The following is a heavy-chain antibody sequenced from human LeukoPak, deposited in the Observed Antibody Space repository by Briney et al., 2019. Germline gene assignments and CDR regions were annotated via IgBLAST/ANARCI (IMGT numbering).Heavy chain of an antibody. Sequence: SETLSLTCTVSSGSISSYYWSWIRQPPGKGLEWIGYIYYSGSTNYNPSLKSRVTISVDTSKNQFSLKLSSVTAAGTAVYYCARDMVAARANWFDPWGQGTLVTASS. CDR1: SGSISSYY. CDR2: IYYSGST. CDR3: ARDMVAARANWFDP. D-gene: IGHD6-6*01. J-gene: IGHJ5*02. V-gene: IGHV4-59*01.